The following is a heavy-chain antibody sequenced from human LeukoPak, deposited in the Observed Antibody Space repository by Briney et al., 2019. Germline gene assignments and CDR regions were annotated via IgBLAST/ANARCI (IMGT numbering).Heavy chain of an antibody. D-gene: IGHD3-22*01. J-gene: IGHJ3*01. Sequence: GGSLRLSCAASGFTFSSYSMNWVRQAPGKGLEWVSYISSSSSTIYYADSVKGRFTISRDNAKNSLYLQMNSLRAEDTAVYYCARQPTGGYYDSSGYPSDAFDVWGQGTMVTVSS. CDR1: GFTFSSYS. CDR2: ISSSSSTI. V-gene: IGHV3-48*01. CDR3: ARQPTGGYYDSSGYPSDAFDV.